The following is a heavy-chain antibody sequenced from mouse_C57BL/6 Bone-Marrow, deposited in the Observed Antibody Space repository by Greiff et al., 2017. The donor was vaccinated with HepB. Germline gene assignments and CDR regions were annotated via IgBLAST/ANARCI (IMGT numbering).Heavy chain of an antibody. D-gene: IGHD1-1*02. CDR1: GYAFSSYW. CDR3: ARPHSQPHWCVDV. V-gene: IGHV1-80*01. J-gene: IGHJ1*03. Sequence: QVQLKESGAELVKPGASVKISCKASGYAFSSYWMNWVKQRPGKGLEWIGQIYPGDGDTNYNGKFKGKATLTADKSSSTAYMQLSSLTSEDSAVYFCARPHSQPHWCVDVWGTGTTVTVSS. CDR2: IYPGDGDT.